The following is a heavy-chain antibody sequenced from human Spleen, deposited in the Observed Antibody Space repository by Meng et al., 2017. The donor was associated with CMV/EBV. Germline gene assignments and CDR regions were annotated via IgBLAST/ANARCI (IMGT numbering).Heavy chain of an antibody. Sequence: GGSLRLSCAASGFMFSSYWMRWVRQAPGKGLEWVANIKQDGSEKYYVDSVKGRFTISRDNAKNSLYLQMNSLRAEDTAVYYCARGGGRGLLRMDVWGQGTTVTVSS. J-gene: IGHJ6*02. D-gene: IGHD3/OR15-3a*01. CDR2: IKQDGSEK. CDR1: GFMFSSYW. V-gene: IGHV3-7*01. CDR3: ARGGGRGLLRMDV.